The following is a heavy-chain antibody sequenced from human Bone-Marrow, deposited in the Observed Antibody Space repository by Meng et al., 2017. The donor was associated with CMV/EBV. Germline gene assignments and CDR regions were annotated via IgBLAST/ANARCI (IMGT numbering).Heavy chain of an antibody. CDR1: GGSISSSNW. Sequence: SETLSLTCAVSGGSISSSNWWSWVRQPPGKGLEWIGEIYHSGSTNYNPSLKSRVTISGDKSKNQFSLKLSSVTAADTAVYYCASGYCTNGVCYGDGMDVWGQGTTVTVSS. CDR2: IYHSGST. V-gene: IGHV4-4*02. D-gene: IGHD2-8*01. CDR3: ASGYCTNGVCYGDGMDV. J-gene: IGHJ6*02.